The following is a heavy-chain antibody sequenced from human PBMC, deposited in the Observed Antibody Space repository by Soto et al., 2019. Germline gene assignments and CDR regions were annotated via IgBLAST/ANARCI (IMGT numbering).Heavy chain of an antibody. D-gene: IGHD2-8*01. CDR1: ELMLRTNS. CDR3: VREVEYCTNGVCFPYFDY. Sequence: EAQLVESGGGLVQPGGSLRLSCGASELMLRTNSLNWVRQAPGEGLEWVSSITSSSSTMYYADSVKGRFTITRDNAKNSLYLQMNSLRAEDTAVYYCVREVEYCTNGVCFPYFDYWGQGTLVTVSS. CDR2: ITSSSSTM. V-gene: IGHV3-48*01. J-gene: IGHJ4*02.